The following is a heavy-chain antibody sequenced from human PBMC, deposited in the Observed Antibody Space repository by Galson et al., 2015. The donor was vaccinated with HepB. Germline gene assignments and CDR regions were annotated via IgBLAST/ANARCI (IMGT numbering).Heavy chain of an antibody. CDR1: GYTFTSYG. CDR3: ARDADRLYGDDAWFDP. CDR2: ISAYNGNT. Sequence: SVKVSCKASGYTFTSYGISWVRQAPGQGLEWMGWISAYNGNTNYAQKLQGRVTMTTDTSTSTAYMELRSLRSGDTTVYYCARDADRLYGDDAWFDPWGRGTLVTVSS. D-gene: IGHD4-17*01. J-gene: IGHJ5*02. V-gene: IGHV1-18*01.